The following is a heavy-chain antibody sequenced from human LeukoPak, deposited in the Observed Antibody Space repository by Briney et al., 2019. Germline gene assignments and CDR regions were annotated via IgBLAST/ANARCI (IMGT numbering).Heavy chain of an antibody. CDR3: ARASCSGGSCYSSTFDY. V-gene: IGHV4-34*01. J-gene: IGHJ4*02. Sequence: SETLSLTCAVYGGSFSGYYWSWIRQPPGKGLEWIGEINHSGSTNYNPSLKSRVTISVDTSKNQFSLKLSSVTAADTAVYYCARASCSGGSCYSSTFDYWGQETMVTVSS. D-gene: IGHD2-15*01. CDR2: INHSGST. CDR1: GGSFSGYY.